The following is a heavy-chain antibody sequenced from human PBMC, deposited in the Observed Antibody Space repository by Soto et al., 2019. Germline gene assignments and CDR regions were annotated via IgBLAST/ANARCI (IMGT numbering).Heavy chain of an antibody. CDR3: AKGIYCTNGICHNRKYYYGLDV. CDR1: GFTFSTYA. V-gene: IGHV3-23*01. CDR2: IPDSGDST. D-gene: IGHD2-8*01. Sequence: EVPLLESGGGLVQPGGSLRLSCAASGFTFSTYAMSCVRQAPGKGLEWVSAIPDSGDSTYYADSVKGRFTISRDNSKNTLYLPMNSRRAEDAAVYYCAKGIYCTNGICHNRKYYYGLDVWGEGTTVTVSS. J-gene: IGHJ6*04.